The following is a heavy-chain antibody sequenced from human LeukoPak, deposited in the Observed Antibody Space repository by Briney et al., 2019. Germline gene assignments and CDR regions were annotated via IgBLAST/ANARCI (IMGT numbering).Heavy chain of an antibody. CDR3: ARLVSNKYCSGGSCYGDYYFDY. J-gene: IGHJ4*02. Sequence: GESLKISCKGSGYSFTSYWIGWVRQMPGKGLEWMGIIYPGDSDTRYSPSFQGQVTISADKSISTAYLQWSSLKASDTAMYYCARLVSNKYCSGGSCYGDYYFDYWGQGTLVTVSS. CDR1: GYSFTSYW. D-gene: IGHD2-15*01. CDR2: IYPGDSDT. V-gene: IGHV5-51*01.